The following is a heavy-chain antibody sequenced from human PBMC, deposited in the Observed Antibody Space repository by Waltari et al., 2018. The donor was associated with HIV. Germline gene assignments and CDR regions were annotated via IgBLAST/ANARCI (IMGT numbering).Heavy chain of an antibody. CDR1: TGYITPSYY. Sequence: QPQLQESGPALVKPSETLSLPCTVSTGYITPSYYGGWVRQFPGTGLEWLGTIYSHGVTNSAPSHKTRVPLSVDTSKNQFSLGLTAVTAADTSLYFCVALTTVTGTIDNWGQGTLVSISS. CDR3: VALTTVTGTIDN. J-gene: IGHJ4*02. CDR2: IYSHGVT. V-gene: IGHV4-39*01. D-gene: IGHD6-19*01.